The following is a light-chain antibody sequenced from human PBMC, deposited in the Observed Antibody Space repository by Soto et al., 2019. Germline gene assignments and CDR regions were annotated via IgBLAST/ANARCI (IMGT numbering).Light chain of an antibody. CDR3: QHYDSYSEA. V-gene: IGKV1-5*03. Sequence: DIQMTQSPSTLSASVGDSVTSTCRASQGISSWLAWYQQKPGKAPKLLIYKASSLESGVPSRFSGSGSGTEFTLTISSLQPDDFATYYCQHYDSYSEAFGQGTKVDIK. CDR1: QGISSW. CDR2: KAS. J-gene: IGKJ1*01.